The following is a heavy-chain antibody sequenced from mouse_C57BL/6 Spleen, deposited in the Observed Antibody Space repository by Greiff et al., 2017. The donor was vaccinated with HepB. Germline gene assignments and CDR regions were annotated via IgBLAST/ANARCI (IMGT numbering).Heavy chain of an antibody. CDR2: IYPGDGDT. J-gene: IGHJ3*01. V-gene: IGHV1-82*01. D-gene: IGHD1-1*01. CDR3: ARHYGSSSFAY. Sequence: VKLMESGPELVKPGASVKISCKASGYAFSSSWMNWVKQRPGKGLEWIGRIYPGDGDTNYNGKFKGKATLTADKSSSTAYMQLSSLTSEDSAVYFCARHYGSSSFAYWGQGTLVTVSA. CDR1: GYAFSSSW.